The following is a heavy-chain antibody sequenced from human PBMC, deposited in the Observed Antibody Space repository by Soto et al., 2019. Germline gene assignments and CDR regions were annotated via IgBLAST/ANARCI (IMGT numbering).Heavy chain of an antibody. CDR3: AKTIHGNAFDI. J-gene: IGHJ3*02. CDR1: GFTFSSYG. Sequence: GGSLRLSCAASGFTFSSYGMHWVRQAPGKGLERVAVITYDGSNKYYADSVKGRFTISRDNSKNTLYLQMNSLRAEDTAVYYCAKTIHGNAFDIWGQGTMVT. CDR2: ITYDGSNK. V-gene: IGHV3-30*18. D-gene: IGHD3-9*01.